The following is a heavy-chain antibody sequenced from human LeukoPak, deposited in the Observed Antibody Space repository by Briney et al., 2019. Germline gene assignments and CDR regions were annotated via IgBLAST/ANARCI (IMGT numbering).Heavy chain of an antibody. CDR1: GYTFTGYF. D-gene: IGHD3-9*01. J-gene: IGHJ4*02. V-gene: IGHV1-2*02. CDR3: ARDRDYDILTGIDY. Sequence: ASVKVSCKASGYTFTGYFMHWVRQAPGQGLEWMGWVNPNSGDTNYEQKFQGRVTMTRDTSIGTAYMELSGLRSDDTAIYYCARDRDYDILTGIDYWGQGTLVTVSS. CDR2: VNPNSGDT.